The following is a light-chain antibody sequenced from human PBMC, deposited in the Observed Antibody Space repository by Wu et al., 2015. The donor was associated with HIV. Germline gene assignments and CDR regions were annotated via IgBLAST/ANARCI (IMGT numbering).Light chain of an antibody. Sequence: DIQMTQSPSTLSASVGDRVTITCRASQSTSSWLARYQQKPGKAPKLLIYKASSLESGVPSRFSGSGSGTEFTLTISSLQPDDFATYYCQQYNSYSVSFGQGTKLEIK. CDR2: KAS. J-gene: IGKJ2*03. CDR1: QSTSSW. CDR3: QQYNSYSVS. V-gene: IGKV1-5*03.